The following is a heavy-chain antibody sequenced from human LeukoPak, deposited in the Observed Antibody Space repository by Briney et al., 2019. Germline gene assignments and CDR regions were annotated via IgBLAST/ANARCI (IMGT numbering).Heavy chain of an antibody. V-gene: IGHV4-31*03. Sequence: SETLSLTCTVSGASITSGGYYWTWIRQRPGQGLEWIGYIFYSGNTSYNPSLKSRVTISVDTSKNQFSLKLSSVTAADTAVYYCARRRRDFWSGYSWFDPWGQGTLVTVSS. D-gene: IGHD3-3*01. CDR2: IFYSGNT. CDR3: ARRRRDFWSGYSWFDP. CDR1: GASITSGGYY. J-gene: IGHJ5*02.